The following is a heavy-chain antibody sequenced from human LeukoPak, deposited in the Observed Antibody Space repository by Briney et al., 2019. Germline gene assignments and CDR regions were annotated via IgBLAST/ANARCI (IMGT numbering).Heavy chain of an antibody. CDR1: GFTFSSYG. J-gene: IGHJ4*02. D-gene: IGHD6-19*01. V-gene: IGHV3-30*18. CDR2: ISYDGSSK. Sequence: GGSLSLSCADSGFTFSSYGMHWVRQAPGKGLEWVAVISYDGSSKYYADSVKARFTISRDNSKNTLYLQMSSLRAEDTAVYYCAKDKSIAVAGTAEIDYWGQGTLVTVSS. CDR3: AKDKSIAVAGTAEIDY.